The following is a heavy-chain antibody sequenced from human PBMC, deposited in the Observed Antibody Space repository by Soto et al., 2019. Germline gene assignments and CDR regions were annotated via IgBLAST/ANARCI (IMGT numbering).Heavy chain of an antibody. Sequence: QVQLQESGPGLVKPSETLSLTCTVSGGSISSYYWSWIRQPPGKGLEWIGYIYYSGSTNYNPSLKSRVTISVDTSKNQFSLKLSSVTAADTAVYYCARGVGGYNFMEIDYRQYWYFDLWGRGTLVTVSS. D-gene: IGHD5-12*01. CDR2: IYYSGST. CDR1: GGSISSYY. CDR3: ARGVGGYNFMEIDYRQYWYFDL. J-gene: IGHJ2*01. V-gene: IGHV4-59*01.